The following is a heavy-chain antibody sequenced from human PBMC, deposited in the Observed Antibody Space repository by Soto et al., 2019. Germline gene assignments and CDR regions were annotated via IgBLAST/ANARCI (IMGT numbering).Heavy chain of an antibody. CDR2: IYYSGST. CDR3: ARHNSKQWLGDLDY. Sequence: QVQLQESGPGLVKPSETLSLTCTVSGGSISSYYWSWIRQPPGKGLEWIGYIYYSGSTNYNPSLTRRVTISVDTSKNQFSLKLSSVTAADTAVYYCARHNSKQWLGDLDYWGQGTLVTVSS. V-gene: IGHV4-59*08. CDR1: GGSISSYY. D-gene: IGHD6-19*01. J-gene: IGHJ4*02.